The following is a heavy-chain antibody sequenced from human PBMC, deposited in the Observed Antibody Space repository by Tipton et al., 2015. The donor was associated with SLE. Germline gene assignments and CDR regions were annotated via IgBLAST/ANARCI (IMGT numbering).Heavy chain of an antibody. CDR1: GFTFSSYW. Sequence: SLRLSCAASGFTFSSYWMHWVRQAPGKGLVWVSRINSDGSSTSYADSVKGRFTISRDNSKNTLYLQMNSLRAEDTAVYYCAKAPRQWLVRGSANWGQGTLVTVSS. CDR2: INSDGSST. D-gene: IGHD6-19*01. CDR3: AKAPRQWLVRGSAN. J-gene: IGHJ4*02. V-gene: IGHV3-74*01.